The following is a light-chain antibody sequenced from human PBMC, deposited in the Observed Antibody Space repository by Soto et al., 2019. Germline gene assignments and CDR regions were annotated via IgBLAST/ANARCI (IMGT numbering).Light chain of an antibody. J-gene: IGKJ1*01. Sequence: IVLTQSPGSLSLSPGHRATLSCRASQSVDSTFFAWYQKKPGQAPSLLIYGASKRDTGVPDRFSGSGSGTDFTLTISRLEPEDLAVYYCQQYMSAVTFGQGTKVEI. CDR1: QSVDSTF. CDR3: QQYMSAVT. V-gene: IGKV3-20*01. CDR2: GAS.